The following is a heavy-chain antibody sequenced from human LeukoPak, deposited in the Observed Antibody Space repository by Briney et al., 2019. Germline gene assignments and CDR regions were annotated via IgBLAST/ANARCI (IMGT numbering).Heavy chain of an antibody. J-gene: IGHJ4*02. CDR2: IWYDGSKT. D-gene: IGHD2-21*02. Sequence: EGSLRLSCAASGFTFSGYGMNWVRQAPGKGLDWLAIIWYDGSKTHYADSVKGRFTISRDNSENTLYLQMNDLRADDTAVYYCAKSNGDYKKGFDYWGQGTLVTVSS. CDR1: GFTFSGYG. CDR3: AKSNGDYKKGFDY. V-gene: IGHV3-33*06.